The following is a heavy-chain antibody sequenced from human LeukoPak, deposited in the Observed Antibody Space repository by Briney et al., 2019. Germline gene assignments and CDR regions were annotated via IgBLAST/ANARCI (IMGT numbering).Heavy chain of an antibody. Sequence: EASVIVSCKASGYTFTGYYMHWVRQAPGQGLEWMGWINPNSGGTNYAQKFQGWVTMTRDTSISTAYMELSRLRSDDTAVYYCARALAPSGPNIAAADPSEYFQHWGQGTLVTVSS. CDR2: INPNSGGT. CDR3: ARALAPSGPNIAAADPSEYFQH. J-gene: IGHJ1*01. D-gene: IGHD6-13*01. CDR1: GYTFTGYY. V-gene: IGHV1-2*04.